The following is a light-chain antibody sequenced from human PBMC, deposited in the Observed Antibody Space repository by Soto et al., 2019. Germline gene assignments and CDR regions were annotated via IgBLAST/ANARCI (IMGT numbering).Light chain of an antibody. J-gene: IGLJ1*01. CDR2: EVS. Sequence: QSALTQPPSASGSPGQSVTISCTGTSSDVGGYNYVSWYQQHPGKAPKLMIYEVSKRPSGVPDRFSGDKSVNTASLTVSGLQAEDEADYYCSSYAGSNNLGVFGTGTKLTVL. CDR3: SSYAGSNNLGV. CDR1: SSDVGGYNY. V-gene: IGLV2-8*01.